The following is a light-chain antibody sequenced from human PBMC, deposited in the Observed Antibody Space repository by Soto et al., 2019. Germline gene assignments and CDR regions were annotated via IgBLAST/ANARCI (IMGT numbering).Light chain of an antibody. V-gene: IGKV1-33*01. CDR3: QQYDTLRVT. CDR1: QDISNY. J-gene: IGKJ3*01. CDR2: DAS. Sequence: DIQMTQSPSSLSASVGDRVTITCQASQDISNYLKWYQQKPGKAPKLLIYDASNLETGVPSRFSGSGSGTDFTFTISSLQPEDIATYYCQQYDTLRVTFGPGTQVDI.